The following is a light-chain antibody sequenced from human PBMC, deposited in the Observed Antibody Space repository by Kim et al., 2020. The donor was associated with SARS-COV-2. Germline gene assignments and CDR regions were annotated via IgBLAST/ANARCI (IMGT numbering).Light chain of an antibody. V-gene: IGLV9-49*01. CDR3: GADHGSGSKFVYV. J-gene: IGLJ1*01. CDR2: VGPGGMVG. Sequence: QSVLTQPPSASASLGASVTLTCTLSSGYSNFKVDWYQQRPGKGPRFVMRVGPGGMVGSKGDGIPDRFSVLGSGLNRYLTIKNIQEEDESDYHCGADHGSGSKFVYVFGTGTKVTVL. CDR1: SGYSNFK.